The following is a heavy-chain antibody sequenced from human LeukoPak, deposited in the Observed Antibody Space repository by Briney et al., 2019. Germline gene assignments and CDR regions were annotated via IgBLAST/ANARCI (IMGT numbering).Heavy chain of an antibody. CDR3: ARGPIQLWSRGDAFDI. CDR1: GFTFSIYA. J-gene: IGHJ3*02. Sequence: PGGSLRLSCAASGFTFSIYAMHWVRQAPGKGLEYVSAISSNGGSTFYADSVKGRFTISRDNSKNTLYLQMNSLRAEDTAVYYCARGPIQLWSRGDAFDIWGQGTMVTVSS. V-gene: IGHV3-64*02. D-gene: IGHD5-18*01. CDR2: ISSNGGST.